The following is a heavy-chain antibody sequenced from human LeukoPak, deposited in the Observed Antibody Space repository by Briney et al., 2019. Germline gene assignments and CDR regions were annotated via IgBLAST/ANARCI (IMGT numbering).Heavy chain of an antibody. CDR2: ISGSDAST. V-gene: IGHV3-23*01. Sequence: GGSLRLSCAASGFTFSSYGMHWVRQAPGKGLEWVSGISGSDASTHYADSVKGRFTISRDNSKNTLYLQMNSLRAEDTAVYYCARDERIAVAGSAFDPWGQGTLVTVSS. CDR3: ARDERIAVAGSAFDP. D-gene: IGHD6-19*01. CDR1: GFTFSSYG. J-gene: IGHJ5*02.